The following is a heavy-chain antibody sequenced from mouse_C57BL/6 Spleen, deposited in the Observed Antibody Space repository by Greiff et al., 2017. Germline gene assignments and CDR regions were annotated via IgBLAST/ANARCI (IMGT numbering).Heavy chain of an antibody. CDR3: ARRELRSGYAMDY. Sequence: VKLQQPGTELVKPGASVKLSCKASGYTFTSYWMHWVKQRPGQGLEWIGNINPSNGGTNYNEKFKSKATLTVDKSSSTAYMQLSSLTSEDSAVYYCARRELRSGYAMDYWGQGTSVTVSS. D-gene: IGHD1-1*01. CDR1: GYTFTSYW. J-gene: IGHJ4*01. V-gene: IGHV1-53*01. CDR2: INPSNGGT.